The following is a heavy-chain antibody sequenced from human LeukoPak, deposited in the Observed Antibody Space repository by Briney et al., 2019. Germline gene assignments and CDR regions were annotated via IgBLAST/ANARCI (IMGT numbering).Heavy chain of an antibody. V-gene: IGHV3-30*18. Sequence: GGSLRLSCAASGFTFTSWSLHWVRQAPGMGLEWVALILYDGSNEYYADSVQGRFTISRDSSRNTLYLQMNSLRAEDTAVYYCAKDGTGGYYYLDYWGQGTLVTVSS. CDR3: AKDGTGGYYYLDY. D-gene: IGHD3-22*01. CDR2: ILYDGSNE. J-gene: IGHJ4*02. CDR1: GFTFTSWS.